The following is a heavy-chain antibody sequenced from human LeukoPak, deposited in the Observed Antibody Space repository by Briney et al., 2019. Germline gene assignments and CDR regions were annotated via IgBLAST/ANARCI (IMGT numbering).Heavy chain of an antibody. CDR1: GGSIGSTNYY. V-gene: IGHV4-39*07. J-gene: IGHJ4*02. CDR2: IYYSGST. Sequence: SETLSLTCTVSGGSIGSTNYYWGWIRQPPGKGLEWIANIYYSGSTYYNPSLKSRVTISVDTSKNQFSLKLSSVTAADTAVYYCAREYGYSYGYGDYWGQGTLVTVSS. D-gene: IGHD5-18*01. CDR3: AREYGYSYGYGDY.